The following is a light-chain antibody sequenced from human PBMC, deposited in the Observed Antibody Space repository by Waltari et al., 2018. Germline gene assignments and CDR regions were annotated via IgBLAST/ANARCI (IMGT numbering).Light chain of an antibody. CDR1: TSHLGCYNF. CDR2: DVN. Sequence: QSALTPPASVSGSPGQSITISCTGTTSHLGCYNFVSWYQHHPGKAPKLLIYDVNNRPSGVSDRFSGSKSGNTASLTISGLQAEDEADYYCSSYTSSTSVVFGGGTQLTVL. V-gene: IGLV2-14*03. CDR3: SSYTSSTSVV. J-gene: IGLJ2*01.